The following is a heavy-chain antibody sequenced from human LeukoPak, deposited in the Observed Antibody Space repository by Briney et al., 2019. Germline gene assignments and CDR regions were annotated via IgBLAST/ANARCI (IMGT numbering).Heavy chain of an antibody. CDR3: AREGSGYDS. Sequence: SETLSLTCTVSGGSISSSSYYWGWIRQPPGKGLEWIGSIYYSGSTYYNPSLKSRVTISVDTSKNQFSLKLSSVTAADTAVYYCAREGSGYDSWGQGTLVTVSS. D-gene: IGHD5-12*01. CDR1: GGSISSSSYY. CDR2: IYYSGST. J-gene: IGHJ4*02. V-gene: IGHV4-39*07.